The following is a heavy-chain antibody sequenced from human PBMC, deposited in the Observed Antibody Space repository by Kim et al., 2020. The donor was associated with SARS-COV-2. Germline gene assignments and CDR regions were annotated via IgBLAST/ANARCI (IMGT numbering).Heavy chain of an antibody. J-gene: IGHJ4*02. CDR2: KKGDGSDE. CDR1: GYNFRNYW. CDR3: AALDSAQAPGGI. V-gene: IGHV3-7*01. D-gene: IGHD3-10*01. Sequence: GGSPRLSCVASGYNFRNYWMSWVRQAPGKGLEWVAMKKGDGSDEHYVDSVKGRFTMSRDTARNSLSLQMNSLRTEDTAIYYCAALDSAQAPGGIWGQGTQVTVSS.